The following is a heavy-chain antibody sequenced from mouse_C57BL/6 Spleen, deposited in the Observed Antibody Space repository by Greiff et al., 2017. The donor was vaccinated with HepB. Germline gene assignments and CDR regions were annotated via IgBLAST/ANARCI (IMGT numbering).Heavy chain of an antibody. D-gene: IGHD1-1*01. CDR1: GYTFTEYT. CDR3: ARHEANSHGISPYYFDY. V-gene: IGHV1-62-2*01. CDR2: FYPGSGSI. Sequence: VQLQQSGAELVKPGASVKLSCKASGYTFTEYTIHWVKQRSGQGLAWIGWFYPGSGSIKYNEKFKDKATLTADKSSSTVYMELSRLTSEDSAVYFFARHEANSHGISPYYFDYWGQVTTLTVSS. J-gene: IGHJ2*01.